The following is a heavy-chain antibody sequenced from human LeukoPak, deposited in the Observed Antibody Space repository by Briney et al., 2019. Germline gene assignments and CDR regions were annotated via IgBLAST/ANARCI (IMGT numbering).Heavy chain of an antibody. CDR2: INPSGGST. Sequence: ASVKVSCKASGYTFTGYYMHWVRQAPGQGLEWMGIINPSGGSTSYAQKFQGRVTMTRDMSTSTVYMELSSLRSEDTAVYYCARDPYGDYGLDYWGQGTLVTVSS. D-gene: IGHD4-17*01. CDR3: ARDPYGDYGLDY. J-gene: IGHJ4*02. CDR1: GYTFTGYY. V-gene: IGHV1-46*01.